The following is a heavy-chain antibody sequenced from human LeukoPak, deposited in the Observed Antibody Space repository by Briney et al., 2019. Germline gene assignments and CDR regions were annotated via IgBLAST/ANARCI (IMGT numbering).Heavy chain of an antibody. J-gene: IGHJ4*02. D-gene: IGHD5-12*01. CDR2: IKSKTVGGTT. V-gene: IGHV3-15*01. CDR1: GCTFSNAW. Sequence: GGSLRLSCAASGCTFSNAWMSWVRQAPGKGLEWVGRIKSKTVGGTTDYAAPVKGRFTISRDDSKNTLYLQMNSLKTEDTAVYYCTTSWITYYFDYWGQGTLVTVSS. CDR3: TTSWITYYFDY.